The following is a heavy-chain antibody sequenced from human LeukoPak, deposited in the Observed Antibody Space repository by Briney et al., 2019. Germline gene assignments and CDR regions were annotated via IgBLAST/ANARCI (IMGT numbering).Heavy chain of an antibody. CDR3: THSSGWTEV. CDR1: GFTFSSYS. D-gene: IGHD6-19*01. J-gene: IGHJ1*01. CDR2: ISSGSRTI. V-gene: IGHV3-48*01. Sequence: PGGSLRLSCAASGFTFSSYSMNWVRQAPGRGLEWVSYISSGSRTIFYADSVKGRFTISRVNAKNSLYLLMNSLKTEDTAVYYCTHSSGWTEVWGQGTLVTVSS.